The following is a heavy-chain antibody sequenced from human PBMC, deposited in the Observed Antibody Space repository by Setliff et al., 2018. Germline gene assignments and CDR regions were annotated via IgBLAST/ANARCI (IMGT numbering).Heavy chain of an antibody. CDR1: GYTFTSYA. CDR2: INAGNGNT. Sequence: ASVKVSCKASGYTFTSYAMHWVRQAPGQRLEWMGWINAGNGNTKYSQKFQGRVTITADKSTSTAYMDLSSLRSEDSAVYYCARDRGGTAIANWFDRWGQGTLVTVSS. CDR3: ARDRGGTAIANWFDR. V-gene: IGHV1-3*01. D-gene: IGHD2-21*01. J-gene: IGHJ5*02.